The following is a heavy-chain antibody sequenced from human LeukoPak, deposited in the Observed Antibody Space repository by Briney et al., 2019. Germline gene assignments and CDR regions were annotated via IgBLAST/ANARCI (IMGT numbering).Heavy chain of an antibody. CDR2: ISAYNGNT. CDR3: ARGGVVPAAMGPPYYYYMDV. J-gene: IGHJ6*03. Sequence: ASVKVSCKASGYTFTSYGISWVRQAPGQGLEWMGWISAYNGNTNYAQKLQGRVTMTTDTSTSTAYMELRSLRSDDTAVYYCARGGVVPAAMGPPYYYYMDVWGKGTTVTVSS. CDR1: GYTFTSYG. D-gene: IGHD2-2*01. V-gene: IGHV1-18*01.